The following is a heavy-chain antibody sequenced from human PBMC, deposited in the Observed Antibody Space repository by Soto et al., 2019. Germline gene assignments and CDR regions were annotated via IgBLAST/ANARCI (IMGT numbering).Heavy chain of an antibody. CDR1: GLSFSKAW. V-gene: IGHV3-15*01. Sequence: GGSLRLSCAASGLSFSKAWMNWVRQAPGKGLEWVGRIKSKTDGGTTDYAAPVKGRFTISRDDSKNTLYLQMNSLKTEDTAVYYCTTVGTYRSNANGVCYYHYHAMDVWGQGTTVTVSS. D-gene: IGHD2-8*01. CDR2: IKSKTDGGTT. J-gene: IGHJ6*02. CDR3: TTVGTYRSNANGVCYYHYHAMDV.